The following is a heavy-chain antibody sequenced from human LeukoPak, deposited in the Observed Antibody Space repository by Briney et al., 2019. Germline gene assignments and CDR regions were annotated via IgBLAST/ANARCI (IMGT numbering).Heavy chain of an antibody. CDR1: GGSISISSYY. J-gene: IGHJ5*02. CDR2: IYYSGST. CDR3: ARDWPLSGSYYNGFDP. V-gene: IGHV4-39*07. D-gene: IGHD3-10*01. Sequence: SETLSLTCTVSGGSISISSYYWAWIRQPPGKGLEWIANIYYSGSTNYNPSLKSRVTISVDTSKNQFSLKLSSVTAADTAVYYCARDWPLSGSYYNGFDPWGQGTLVTVSS.